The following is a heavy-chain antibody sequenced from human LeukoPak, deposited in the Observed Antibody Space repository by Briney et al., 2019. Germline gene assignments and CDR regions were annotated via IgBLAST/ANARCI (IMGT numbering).Heavy chain of an antibody. CDR3: APYASGRTQAYFDY. D-gene: IGHD3-10*01. V-gene: IGHV3-23*01. Sequence: GGSLRLSCAASGFTFSDHYMDWVRQAPGKGLEWVSGISHSGGYTYYADSVKGRFTISRDNSKNTLYLQMNSLRAEDTAVYYCAPYASGRTQAYFDYWGQGTLVTVSS. CDR2: ISHSGGYT. J-gene: IGHJ4*02. CDR1: GFTFSDHY.